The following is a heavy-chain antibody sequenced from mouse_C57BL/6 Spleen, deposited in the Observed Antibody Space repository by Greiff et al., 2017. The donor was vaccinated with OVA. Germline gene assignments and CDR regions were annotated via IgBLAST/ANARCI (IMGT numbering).Heavy chain of an antibody. D-gene: IGHD2-1*01. Sequence: VQLQQSGPELVKPGASVKISCKASGYSFTDYNMNWVKQSNGKCLEWIGVINPNYGTTSYNQKFKGKATLAVDQSSSTAYMQLNSLTSEDSAVYCWARWEESGNYFAYWGGESRGSVCA. V-gene: IGHV1-39*01. CDR3: ARWEESGNYFAY. CDR1: GYSFTDYN. J-gene: IGHJ3*01. CDR2: INPNYGTT.